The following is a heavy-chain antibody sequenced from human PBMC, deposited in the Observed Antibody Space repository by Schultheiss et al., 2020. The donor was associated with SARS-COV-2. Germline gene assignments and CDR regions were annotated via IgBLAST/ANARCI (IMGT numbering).Heavy chain of an antibody. Sequence: GESLKISCAASGFTFSGHAMTWVRQAPGKGLEWVSGISGSGGDTYYPYSVKGRFTISRDNSKNTLYLQMNSLRPEDTAVYYCAKDGVPAAMSYYYFYYYLDVWGKGATVTVSS. CDR3: AKDGVPAAMSYYYFYYYLDV. CDR2: ISGSGGDT. CDR1: GFTFSGHA. V-gene: IGHV3-23*01. D-gene: IGHD2-2*01. J-gene: IGHJ6*03.